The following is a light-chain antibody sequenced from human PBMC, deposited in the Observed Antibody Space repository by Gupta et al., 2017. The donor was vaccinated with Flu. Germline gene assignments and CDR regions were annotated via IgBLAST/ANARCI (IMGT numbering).Light chain of an antibody. V-gene: IGKV3-15*01. CDR1: QSITTK. Sequence: IVMTQSPATLSVSPGERVTLTCTASQSITTKIAWYQKKPGQAPRLLIYGASNRAKGSTARCSGSCDGTEYNLTISNRQSEDYEVYYCHQENDGHPMYTFGQGTKLEIK. CDR2: GAS. CDR3: HQENDGHPMYT. J-gene: IGKJ2*01.